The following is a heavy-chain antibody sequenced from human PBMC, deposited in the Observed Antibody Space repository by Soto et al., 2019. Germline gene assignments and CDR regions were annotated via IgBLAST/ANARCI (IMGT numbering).Heavy chain of an antibody. CDR2: ISDTGNT. Sequence: SETLSLTCTVSGGSIRSYSWSWIRQPPGKGLEWIGYISDTGNTYYNPSLKSRLTISADPSKNQFSLKLTSVTAADTAVYYCERDRFNPIRGVIRKWWSDTWGQGILVTVSS. CDR3: ERDRFNPIRGVIRKWWSDT. J-gene: IGHJ5*02. CDR1: GGSIRSYS. V-gene: IGHV4-59*01. D-gene: IGHD3-10*01.